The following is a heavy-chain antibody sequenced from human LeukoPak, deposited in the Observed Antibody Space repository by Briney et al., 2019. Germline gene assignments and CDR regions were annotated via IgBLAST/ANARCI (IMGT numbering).Heavy chain of an antibody. CDR2: IYTSGST. J-gene: IGHJ4*02. CDR3: ARVGGWGDHVLDY. D-gene: IGHD2-8*01. V-gene: IGHV4-4*09. CDR1: GGSISSYY. Sequence: SETLSLTCTVSGGSISSYYWSWIRQPPGKGLEWIGYIYTSGSTNYNPSLKSRVTISVDTSKNQFSLKLSSVTAADTAVYYCARVGGWGDHVLDYWGQGTLVTVSS.